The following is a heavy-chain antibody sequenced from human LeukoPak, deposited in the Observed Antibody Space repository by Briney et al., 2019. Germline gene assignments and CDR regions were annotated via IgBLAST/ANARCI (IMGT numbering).Heavy chain of an antibody. CDR1: GVTFSSYS. CDR3: ARDRRGTTVRHNLRFDY. V-gene: IGHV3-21*01. J-gene: IGHJ4*02. CDR2: ISSSSSYI. D-gene: IGHD4-17*01. Sequence: GGSLRLSCAASGVTFSSYSMNWVRQAPGKGLEWVSSISSSSSYIYYADSVKGRFTISRDNAKNSLYLQMNSLRAEDTAVYYCARDRRGTTVRHNLRFDYWGQGTLVTVSS.